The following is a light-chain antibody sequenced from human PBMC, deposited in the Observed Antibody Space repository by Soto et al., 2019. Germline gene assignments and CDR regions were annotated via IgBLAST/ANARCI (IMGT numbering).Light chain of an antibody. V-gene: IGKV3-11*01. Sequence: EIVLTQSPATLSLSPGERATLSCRASQSVSSYLAWYQQKPGQAPRLLIYDASNRATGIPDRFSGSGSGTDFTLTISRLEPEDFAVYFCQHYVAPPPTFGGGTRVEIK. CDR3: QHYVAPPPT. CDR1: QSVSSY. CDR2: DAS. J-gene: IGKJ4*01.